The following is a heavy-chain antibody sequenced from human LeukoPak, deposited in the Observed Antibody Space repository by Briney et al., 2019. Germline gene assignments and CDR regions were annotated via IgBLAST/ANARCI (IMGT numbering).Heavy chain of an antibody. J-gene: IGHJ4*02. Sequence: ASVTVSCKASGYTFTGYYMHWVRQAPGQGLEWMGWINPNSGGTNCAQKFQGRVTMTRDTSISTAYMELSRLRSDATAVYYCARVPHYGDYAYWGQGTLVTVSS. CDR3: ARVPHYGDYAY. V-gene: IGHV1-2*02. CDR2: INPNSGGT. D-gene: IGHD4-17*01. CDR1: GYTFTGYY.